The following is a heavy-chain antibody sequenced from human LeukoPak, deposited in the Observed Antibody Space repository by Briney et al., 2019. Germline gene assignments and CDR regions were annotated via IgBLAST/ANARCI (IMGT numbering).Heavy chain of an antibody. CDR1: GGSFNGYY. D-gene: IGHD4-17*01. Sequence: SETLSLTCAVYGGSFNGYYWSWIRKPPGKGLEWIGEINHSGSTNYNPSLKSRGTISVDTSKNQFSLKLSSVTAADTAVYYCARSFGTTVTTGYYYYVDVWGKGTTVTVSS. V-gene: IGHV4-34*01. J-gene: IGHJ6*03. CDR2: INHSGST. CDR3: ARSFGTTVTTGYYYYVDV.